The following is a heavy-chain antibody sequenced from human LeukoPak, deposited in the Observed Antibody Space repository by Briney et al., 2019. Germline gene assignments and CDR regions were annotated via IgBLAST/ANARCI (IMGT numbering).Heavy chain of an antibody. J-gene: IGHJ4*02. D-gene: IGHD6-19*01. CDR2: TNPNSGNT. CDR3: ARIPTVAGTPFDY. V-gene: IGHV1-8*01. CDR1: GYTFTSYD. Sequence: ASVKVSCKASGYTFTSYDINWVRQATGQGLEWMGWTNPNSGNTGYAQTFQGRVTMTRNTSISTAYMELSSLRSEDTAVYYCARIPTVAGTPFDYWGQGTLVTVSS.